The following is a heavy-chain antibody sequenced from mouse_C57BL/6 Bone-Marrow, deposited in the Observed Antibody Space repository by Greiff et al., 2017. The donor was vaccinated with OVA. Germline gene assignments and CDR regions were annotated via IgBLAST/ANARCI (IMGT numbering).Heavy chain of an antibody. CDR3: TPAYYSNYASY. D-gene: IGHD2-5*01. J-gene: IGHJ2*01. Sequence: VQLKQSGAELVRPGASVKLSCTASGFNIKDYYMHWVKQRPEQGLEWIGRIDPEDGDTEYAPKFQGKATMTADTSSNTAYLQLSSLTSEDTAVYYCTPAYYSNYASYWGQGTTLTVSS. V-gene: IGHV14-1*01. CDR2: IDPEDGDT. CDR1: GFNIKDYY.